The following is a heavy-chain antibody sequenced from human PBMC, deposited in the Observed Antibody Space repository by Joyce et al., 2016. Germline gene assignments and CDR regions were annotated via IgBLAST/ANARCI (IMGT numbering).Heavy chain of an antibody. V-gene: IGHV4-34*04. J-gene: IGHJ1*01. D-gene: IGHD3-10*01. Sequence: QVQLQEWGAGLLKPSETLSLTCAVYGGSLSGYYWSWIRQAPGMGLEWIGEVNDRGRTNHSPPLKSRATTSMDTSKNQFSLRLTTVTAADTAVYFCARARRGIILARGEMGEYLQHWGRGTVVIVSS. CDR3: ARARRGIILARGEMGEYLQH. CDR2: VNDRGRT. CDR1: GGSLSGYY.